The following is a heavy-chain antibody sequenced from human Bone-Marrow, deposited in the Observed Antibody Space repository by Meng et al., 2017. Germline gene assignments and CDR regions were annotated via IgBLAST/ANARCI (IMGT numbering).Heavy chain of an antibody. CDR2: ISGSGGST. CDR1: GFTFSSYA. J-gene: IGHJ4*02. V-gene: IGHV3-23*01. Sequence: GEFLKTSCAASGFTFSSYAMSWVRQAPGKGLEWVSAISGSGGSTYYADSVKGRFTISRDNSKNTLYLQMNSLRAEDTAVYYCAKEQGGTRITMVRGVIKPFDYWGQGTLVTVSS. CDR3: AKEQGGTRITMVRGVIKPFDY. D-gene: IGHD3-10*01.